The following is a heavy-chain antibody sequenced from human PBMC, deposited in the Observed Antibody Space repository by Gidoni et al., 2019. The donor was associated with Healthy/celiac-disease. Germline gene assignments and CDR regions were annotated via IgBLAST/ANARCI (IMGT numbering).Heavy chain of an antibody. CDR1: GFTFSSYA. J-gene: IGHJ4*02. CDR2: IRGSGGST. CDR3: AKDLWDPGPSITMIVVVNHY. Sequence: EVQLLESGGGLVQPGGSLRLSCAASGFTFSSYAMSWVRQAPGKGLEWVSAIRGSGGSTYYADSVKGRFTISRDNSKNTLYLQMNSLRAEDTAVYYCAKDLWDPGPSITMIVVVNHYWGQGTLVTVSS. D-gene: IGHD3-22*01. V-gene: IGHV3-23*01.